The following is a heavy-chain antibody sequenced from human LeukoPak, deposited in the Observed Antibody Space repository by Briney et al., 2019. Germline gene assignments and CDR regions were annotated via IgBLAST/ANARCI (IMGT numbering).Heavy chain of an antibody. V-gene: IGHV1-8*01. Sequence: ASVKVSCKASGYTFTSYDINWVQQATGQGLEWMGWMNPNSGNTGYAQKFQGRVTMTRNTSISTAYMELSSLRSEDTAVYYCARGNRYCSSTSCYTRYDYWGQGTLVTVSS. J-gene: IGHJ4*02. CDR2: MNPNSGNT. CDR1: GYTFTSYD. D-gene: IGHD2-2*02. CDR3: ARGNRYCSSTSCYTRYDY.